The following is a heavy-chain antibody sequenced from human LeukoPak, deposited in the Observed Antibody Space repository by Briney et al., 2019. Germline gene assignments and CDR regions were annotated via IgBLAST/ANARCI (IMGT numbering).Heavy chain of an antibody. D-gene: IGHD3-9*01. J-gene: IGHJ6*03. V-gene: IGHV4-39*07. CDR3: ARVRSDILTGGYYYYYMDV. Sequence: SETLSLTCTVSGGSISSSSYYWGWIRQPPGKGLEWIGSIYYSGSTYYNPSLKSRVTISVDTSKNQFSLKLSSVTAADTAVYYCARVRSDILTGGYYYYYMDVWGKGTTVTVSS. CDR2: IYYSGST. CDR1: GGSISSSSYY.